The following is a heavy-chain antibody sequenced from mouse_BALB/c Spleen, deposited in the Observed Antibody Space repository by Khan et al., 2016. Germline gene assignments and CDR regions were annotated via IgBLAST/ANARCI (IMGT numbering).Heavy chain of an antibody. CDR1: GFNIKDTF. Sequence: VQLQQPGAELVKPGASVKLSCTASGFNIKDTFLHWVKQRPEQGLEWLGRIDPANGDTKYDPNFQGKATITADKSSNTAYLHLSSLTSEDTADYYCGPIYDGYYRYWGQGTTLTVSS. V-gene: IGHV14-3*02. J-gene: IGHJ2*01. CDR2: IDPANGDT. CDR3: GPIYDGYYRY. D-gene: IGHD2-3*01.